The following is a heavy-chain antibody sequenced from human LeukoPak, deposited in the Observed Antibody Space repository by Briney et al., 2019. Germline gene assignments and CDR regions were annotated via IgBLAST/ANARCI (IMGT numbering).Heavy chain of an antibody. CDR3: ARRRYYDSTGYFD. D-gene: IGHD3-22*01. Sequence: KTSETLSLTCTLSGGFISSSSYYWGWIRQPPGKGLEWFGDIYYSGSTYCSPSLKSRVSISVDTSKNQFSLILSSVTAADTALYYCARRRYYDSTGYFDWGQGTQVTVS. CDR1: GGFISSSSYY. J-gene: IGHJ1*01. V-gene: IGHV4-39*01. CDR2: IYYSGST.